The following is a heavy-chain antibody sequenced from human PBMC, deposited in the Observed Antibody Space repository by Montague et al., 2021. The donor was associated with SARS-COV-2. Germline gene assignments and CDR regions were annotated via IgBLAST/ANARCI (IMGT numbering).Heavy chain of an antibody. CDR2: ISSSSTYI. J-gene: IGHJ4*02. V-gene: IGHV3-21*04. CDR3: AKLPSRDGYNLRDY. D-gene: IGHD5-24*01. Sequence: SLRLSCAASRFSFISYSMNWVRQAPGKGLEWVSCISSSSTYIYYADSVKGRFTISRDNAKNSLYLQMNSLRAEDTALYYCAKLPSRDGYNLRDYWGQGTLVTVSS. CDR1: RFSFISYS.